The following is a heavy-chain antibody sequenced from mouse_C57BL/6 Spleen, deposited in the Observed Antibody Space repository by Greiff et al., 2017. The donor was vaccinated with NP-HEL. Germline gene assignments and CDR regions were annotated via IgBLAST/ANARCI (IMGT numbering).Heavy chain of an antibody. CDR3: ARPHLYGNYPFAY. CDR2: ISSGSSTI. V-gene: IGHV5-17*01. D-gene: IGHD2-1*01. CDR1: GFTFSDYG. Sequence: EVKVVESGGGLVKPGGSLKLSCAASGFTFSDYGMHWVRQAPEKGLEWVAYISSGSSTIYYADTVKGRFTISRDNAKNTLFMQMTSLRSEDTAMYYCARPHLYGNYPFAYWGQGTLVTVSA. J-gene: IGHJ3*01.